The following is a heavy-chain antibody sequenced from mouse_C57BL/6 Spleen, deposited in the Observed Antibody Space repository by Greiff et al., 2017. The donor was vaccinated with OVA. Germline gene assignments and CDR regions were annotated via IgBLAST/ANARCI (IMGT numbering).Heavy chain of an antibody. D-gene: IGHD1-1*01. V-gene: IGHV1-69*01. CDR3: ARYGYSAMDY. CDR2: IDPSDSYT. CDR1: GYTFTSYW. Sequence: QVQLKESGAELVMPGASVKLSCKASGYTFTSYWMHWVKQRPGQGLEWIGEIDPSDSYTNYNQKFKGKSTLTVDKSSSTAYMQLSSLTSEDSAVYYCARYGYSAMDYWGQGTSVTVSS. J-gene: IGHJ4*01.